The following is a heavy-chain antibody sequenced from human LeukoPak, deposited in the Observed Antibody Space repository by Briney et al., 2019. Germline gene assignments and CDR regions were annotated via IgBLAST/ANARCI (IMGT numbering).Heavy chain of an antibody. CDR2: ISSSGGNT. J-gene: IGHJ4*02. V-gene: IGHV3-23*01. CDR1: GFSFTVSA. D-gene: IGHD3-22*01. Sequence: GGSPLHSPAASGFSFTVSAMRWVCQAPGKGLEWGSGISSSGGNTYYADSVKGRFTISRDNSKSTLYLQMNSLRVEDTAVYYCAKGSASSGYPRDYWGQGTLVTVSS. CDR3: AKGSASSGYPRDY.